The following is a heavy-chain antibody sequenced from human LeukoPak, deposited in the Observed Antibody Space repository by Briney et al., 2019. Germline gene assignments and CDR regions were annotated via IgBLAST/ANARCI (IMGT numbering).Heavy chain of an antibody. CDR1: GFTFEKYV. V-gene: IGHV3-23*01. CDR2: IYGSGVSI. J-gene: IGHJ4*02. CDR3: AKDLGWELPAEAY. Sequence: PGGCLRLSCVASGFTFEKYVMNWVRQAPGKGLEWLATIYGSGVSISYADSVKGRFTISRDNSNNTLYLQMNSLRVEDTAMYFCAKDLGWELPAEAYWGQGILVTVSS. D-gene: IGHD1-26*01.